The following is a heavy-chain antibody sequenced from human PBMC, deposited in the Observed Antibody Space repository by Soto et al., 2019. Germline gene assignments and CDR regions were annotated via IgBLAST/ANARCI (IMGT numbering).Heavy chain of an antibody. CDR1: GFTLSSHG. J-gene: IGHJ4*02. CDR2: ISYDGSRR. V-gene: IGHV3-30*03. D-gene: IGHD5-18*01. CDR3: ARDIDTALLSVHVCAY. Sequence: QVQLLESGGGVVQPGKSLRLSCAASGFTLSSHGMHWVRQGPGKGLEWVAVISYDGSRRTYADSVKGPFTVTSDNSKNTLYLQMRSLRSGDTAVYFCARDIDTALLSVHVCAYWGQGTPFSVSA.